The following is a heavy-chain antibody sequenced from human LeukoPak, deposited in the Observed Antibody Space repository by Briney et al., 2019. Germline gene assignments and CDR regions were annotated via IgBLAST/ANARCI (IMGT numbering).Heavy chain of an antibody. Sequence: GGSLRLSCAASGFTFSDYYMNWIRQAPGKGLEWVSYISSSGSTIYYADSVKGRFTISRDNAKNSLYLQMNSLRAEDTAVYYCTRASKFNYYSMDVWGKGTTVTVSS. CDR3: TRASKFNYYSMDV. CDR2: ISSSGSTI. V-gene: IGHV3-11*04. CDR1: GFTFSDYY. J-gene: IGHJ6*03.